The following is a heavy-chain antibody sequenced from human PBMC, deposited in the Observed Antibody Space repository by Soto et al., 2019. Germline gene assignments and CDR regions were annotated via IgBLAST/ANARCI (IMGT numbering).Heavy chain of an antibody. Sequence: EVQLVKSRGGLVQPGGSLRLSCAASGLTFSSYWMHWVRQVPGKGLVWVSRVNSDGSFTTYADSVKGRFTISRDNAKNTLYLQMNSLRAEDTALYYCVRETPSVDHYYFYMDVWGKGTTVTVSS. V-gene: IGHV3-74*01. CDR2: VNSDGSFT. D-gene: IGHD2-2*01. J-gene: IGHJ6*03. CDR1: GLTFSSYW. CDR3: VRETPSVDHYYFYMDV.